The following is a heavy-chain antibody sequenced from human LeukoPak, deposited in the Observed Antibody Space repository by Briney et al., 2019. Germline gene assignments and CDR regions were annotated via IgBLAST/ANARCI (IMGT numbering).Heavy chain of an antibody. CDR3: TKDGQPSTRSYLCTNGICYEDY. CDR2: ISGSGGYT. V-gene: IGHV3-23*01. J-gene: IGHJ4*02. D-gene: IGHD2-8*01. CDR1: GLTFSSYA. Sequence: PGGSLRLSCEASGLTFSSYAMTWVHQAPGKGLEGVSSISGSGGYTYYTDSVQGRFTISRDNSKNTLFLKMNSLRAEDTAVYYCTKDGQPSTRSYLCTNGICYEDYWGQGTLVTVSS.